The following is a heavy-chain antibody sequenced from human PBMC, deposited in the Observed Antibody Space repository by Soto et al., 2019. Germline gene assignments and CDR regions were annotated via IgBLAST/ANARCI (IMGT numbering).Heavy chain of an antibody. CDR1: GFIFSDYA. Sequence: VQLLESGGGLVRPGGSLRLSCVASGFIFSDYAMTWVRQAPGSGLEWVETISGSGGSTYYADSVKGRFTIFSDDSKNTGYLQMNSLRVADTAVYYCAKEISSSYFHLADWGQGTLVTVS. CDR3: AKEISSSYFHLAD. CDR2: ISGSGGST. J-gene: IGHJ4*02. V-gene: IGHV3-23*01. D-gene: IGHD3-22*01.